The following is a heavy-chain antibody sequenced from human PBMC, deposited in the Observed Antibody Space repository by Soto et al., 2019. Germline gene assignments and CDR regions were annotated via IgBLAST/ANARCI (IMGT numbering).Heavy chain of an antibody. Sequence: GASVKVSCKASGYTFTSYGISWVRQAPGQGLEWMGGISAYNGNTNYAQKLQGRVTMTTDTSTSTAYMELRSLRSDDTAAYYCARDGAGSSSGWFDPWGQGTLVTVSS. CDR1: GYTFTSYG. CDR2: ISAYNGNT. V-gene: IGHV1-18*01. D-gene: IGHD6-6*01. J-gene: IGHJ5*02. CDR3: ARDGAGSSSGWFDP.